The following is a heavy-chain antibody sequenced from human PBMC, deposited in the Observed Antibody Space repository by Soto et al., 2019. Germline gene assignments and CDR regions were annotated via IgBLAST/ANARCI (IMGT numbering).Heavy chain of an antibody. Sequence: PGGSLRLSCAASGFTVSSNYMSWVRQAPGKGLEWVSVIYSGGSTYYADSVKGRFTISRDNSKNTLYLQTNSLRAEDTAVYYCARDRGRGSSSWSYYYSYYGMDVWGQGTTVTVSS. V-gene: IGHV3-53*01. CDR2: IYSGGST. CDR3: ARDRGRGSSSWSYYYSYYGMDV. D-gene: IGHD6-13*01. CDR1: GFTVSSNY. J-gene: IGHJ6*02.